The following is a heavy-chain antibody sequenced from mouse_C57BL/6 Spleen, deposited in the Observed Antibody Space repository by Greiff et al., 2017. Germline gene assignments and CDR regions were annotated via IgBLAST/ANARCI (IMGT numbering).Heavy chain of an antibody. CDR1: GYAFSSYW. CDR3: ARREGLLRAMDY. J-gene: IGHJ4*01. Sequence: QVQLKESGAELVKPGASVKISCKASGYAFSSYWMNWVKQRPGKGLEWIGQIYPGDGDTNYNGKFKGKATLTADKSSSTAYMQLSSLTSEDSAVYFCARREGLLRAMDYWGQGTSVTVSS. D-gene: IGHD1-1*01. CDR2: IYPGDGDT. V-gene: IGHV1-80*01.